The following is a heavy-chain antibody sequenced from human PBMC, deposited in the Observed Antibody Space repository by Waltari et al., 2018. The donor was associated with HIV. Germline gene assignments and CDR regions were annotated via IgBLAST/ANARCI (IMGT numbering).Heavy chain of an antibody. V-gene: IGHV3-33*01. CDR1: GFSFSDSG. J-gene: IGHJ4*02. Sequence: QVQVVESGGGVVQPGTSLSLPCEASGFSFSDSGMHWVRQAPGKGLEWVAVIWFDGGKKVFADSVKGRFTISRDNSKNTVELHMNSVTAEDTAVYYCARASPEGGYLDYWGQGTLVTVSS. CDR2: IWFDGGKK. CDR3: ARASPEGGYLDY. D-gene: IGHD2-15*01.